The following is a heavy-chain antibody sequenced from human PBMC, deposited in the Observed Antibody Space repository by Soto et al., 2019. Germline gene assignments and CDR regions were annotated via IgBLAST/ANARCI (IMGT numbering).Heavy chain of an antibody. CDR2: IIPFIGTA. CDR3: ARADGYSSSSGVRYYYYGMDV. CDR1: GGTFSSYA. V-gene: IGHV1-69*04. Sequence: SVKVPCKASGGTFSSYAISWVRQAPGQGLEWMGRIIPFIGTANYAQKFQGRVTITADKSTSTAYMELSSLRSEDTAVYYCARADGYSSSSGVRYYYYGMDVWGQGTTVTVSS. J-gene: IGHJ6*02. D-gene: IGHD6-6*01.